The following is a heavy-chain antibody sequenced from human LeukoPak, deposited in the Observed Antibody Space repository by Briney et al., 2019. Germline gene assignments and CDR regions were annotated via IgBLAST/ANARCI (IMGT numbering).Heavy chain of an antibody. D-gene: IGHD4/OR15-4a*01. CDR1: GFTVSDTY. Sequence: PGGSLRLSCVASGFTVSDTYMSWVRQVPGKGLECVSVFWIDGTTHHADSVKGRFTISRDSSKNTLYLQMNSLRPEDTAVYYCATKYGENWGQGTLVTVSS. CDR3: ATKYGEN. J-gene: IGHJ4*02. CDR2: FWIDGTT. V-gene: IGHV3-66*02.